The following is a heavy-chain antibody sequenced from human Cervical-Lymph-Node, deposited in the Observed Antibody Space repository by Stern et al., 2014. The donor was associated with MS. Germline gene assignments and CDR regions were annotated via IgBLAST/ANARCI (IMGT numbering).Heavy chain of an antibody. J-gene: IGHJ6*02. CDR3: ARAGGYCSSTSCYYYYGMDV. CDR2: INPNSGGT. D-gene: IGHD2-2*01. V-gene: IGHV1-2*04. Sequence: VQLVESGAEVKKPGASVKVSCKASGYTFTGYYMHWVRQAPGHGLEWMGWINPNSGGTNYAQKFQGWVTMTRDTSISTAYMELSRLRSDDTAVYYCARAGGYCSSTSCYYYYGMDVWGQGTTVTVSS. CDR1: GYTFTGYY.